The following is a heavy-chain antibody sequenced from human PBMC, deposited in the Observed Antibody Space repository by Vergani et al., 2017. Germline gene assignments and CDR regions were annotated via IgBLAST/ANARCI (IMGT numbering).Heavy chain of an antibody. CDR1: GFTFSSYA. CDR2: ISYDGSNK. D-gene: IGHD3-22*01. J-gene: IGHJ4*02. V-gene: IGHV3-30-3*01. Sequence: QVQLVESGGGVVQPGRSLRLSCAASGFTFSSYAMHWVRQAPGKGLEWVAVISYDGSNKYYADSVKGRFTISRDNSKNTLYLQMKSLRAEDTAVYYCARDDYYDSSGLSLFDYWGQGTLVTVSS. CDR3: ARDDYYDSSGLSLFDY.